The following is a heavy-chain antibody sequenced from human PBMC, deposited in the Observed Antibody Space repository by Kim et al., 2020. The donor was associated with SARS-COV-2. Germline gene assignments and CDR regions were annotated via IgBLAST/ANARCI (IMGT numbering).Heavy chain of an antibody. CDR1: GFTFGDYA. CDR2: ISWNSGSI. J-gene: IGHJ6*02. V-gene: IGHV3-9*01. D-gene: IGHD6-13*01. CDR3: AKDMIAAAAYYYGMDV. Sequence: GGSLRLSCAASGFTFGDYAMHWVRQAPGKGLEWVSGISWNSGSIGYADSVKGRFTISRDNAKNSLYLQMNSLRAEDTALYYCAKDMIAAAAYYYGMDVWGQGTTVTVSS.